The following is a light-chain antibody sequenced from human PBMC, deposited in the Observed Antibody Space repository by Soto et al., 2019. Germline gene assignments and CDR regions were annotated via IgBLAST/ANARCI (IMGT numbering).Light chain of an antibody. J-gene: IGKJ1*01. Sequence: EIVMTQSPATLSVSPGERATLSCRASQNVGSNFAWYQQKPGQAPRLLINGASSRAAGIPARFSGGGSGTEFTLTISSLQSEDFAVYYCQHYNNWPPSWTFGQGTKVEIK. CDR2: GAS. CDR3: QHYNNWPPSWT. V-gene: IGKV3-15*01. CDR1: QNVGSN.